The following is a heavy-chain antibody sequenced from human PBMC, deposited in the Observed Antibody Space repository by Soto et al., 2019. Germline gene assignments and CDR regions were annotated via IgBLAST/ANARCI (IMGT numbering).Heavy chain of an antibody. CDR1: GGSFSGYI. J-gene: IGHJ4*02. V-gene: IGHV4-34*01. CDR3: TRGLFSGSSYSGSWYYFDS. D-gene: IGHD1-26*01. CDR2: INHSGSS. Sequence: SETLSLSCAVSGGSFSGYIWTWIRQTPGKGLQWIGQINHSGSSIYNPSLKNRVTISTMSNNKFSLELSSVTAADTAVYYCTRGLFSGSSYSGSWYYFDSWGQGTMVT.